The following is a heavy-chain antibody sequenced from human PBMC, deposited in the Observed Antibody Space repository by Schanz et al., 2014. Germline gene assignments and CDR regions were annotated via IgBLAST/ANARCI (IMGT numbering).Heavy chain of an antibody. CDR1: GGSISSSDW. CDR3: ARGRHPHGITVAARGFDP. CDR2: IYHSGST. J-gene: IGHJ5*02. V-gene: IGHV4-4*02. D-gene: IGHD6-19*01. Sequence: QVQLQESGPGLVKPSGTLSLTCAVSGGSISSSDWWSWVRQPPGKGREWIGEIYHSGSTNYNPSLKSRVTRSVDKPKKQFPRKVTSMTAADTAVYYCARGRHPHGITVAARGFDPWGQGTLVTVSS.